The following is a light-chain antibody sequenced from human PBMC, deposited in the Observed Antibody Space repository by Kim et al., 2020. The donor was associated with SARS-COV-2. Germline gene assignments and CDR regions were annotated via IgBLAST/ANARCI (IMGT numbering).Light chain of an antibody. CDR2: GAS. CDR3: QQYGSSPTS. J-gene: IGKJ4*01. CDR1: QTVSSSD. Sequence: SPGERATLSCRASQTVSSSDLAWYQQKPGQAPRLLIFGASSRATGIPDRFSGSGSGTDFTLTISRLEPEDFAVYYCQQYGSSPTSFGGGTKVDIK. V-gene: IGKV3-20*01.